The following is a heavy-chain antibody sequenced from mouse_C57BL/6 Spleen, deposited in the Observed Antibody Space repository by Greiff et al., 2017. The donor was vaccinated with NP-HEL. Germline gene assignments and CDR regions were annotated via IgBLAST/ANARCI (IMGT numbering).Heavy chain of an antibody. Sequence: VQLQQSGAELVRPGASVTLSCKASGYTFTDYEMHWVKQTPVHGLEWIGAIDPETGGTAYNQKFKGKAILTADKSSSTAYMELRSLTSEDSAVYYCTRHGSSLYWYFDVWGTGTTVTVSS. D-gene: IGHD1-1*01. CDR3: TRHGSSLYWYFDV. V-gene: IGHV1-15*01. CDR1: GYTFTDYE. J-gene: IGHJ1*03. CDR2: IDPETGGT.